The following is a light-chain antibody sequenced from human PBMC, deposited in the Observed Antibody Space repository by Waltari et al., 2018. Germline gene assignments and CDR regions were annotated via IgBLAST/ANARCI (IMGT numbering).Light chain of an antibody. J-gene: IGKJ1*01. CDR3: QNHERLPST. V-gene: IGKV3-20*01. CDR1: HNIGTY. CDR2: AAS. Sequence: LTQSPGTLSLSRGDRATLSCRASHNIGTYLVWYQQKPGQAPRLLMYAASSRATGIPDRCSGSGSGTDFSLTISRLEPEDFAVYYCQNHERLPSTFGQGTKVEIK.